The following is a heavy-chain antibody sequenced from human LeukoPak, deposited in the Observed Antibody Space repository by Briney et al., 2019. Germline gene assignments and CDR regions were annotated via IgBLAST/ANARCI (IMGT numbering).Heavy chain of an antibody. J-gene: IGHJ5*02. Sequence: PGGSLRLSCAASGFTFSSYAMHWVRQAPGKGLEWVAVISYDGSNKYYADSVKGRFTISRDNSKNTLYLQMNSLRAEDTAVYYCARAPSSSWYGNWFDPWGQGTLVTVSS. CDR1: GFTFSSYA. V-gene: IGHV3-30-3*01. CDR2: ISYDGSNK. D-gene: IGHD6-13*01. CDR3: ARAPSSSWYGNWFDP.